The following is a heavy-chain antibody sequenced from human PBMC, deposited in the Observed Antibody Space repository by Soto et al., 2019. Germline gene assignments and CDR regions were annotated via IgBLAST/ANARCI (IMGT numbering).Heavy chain of an antibody. CDR2: IIPISGTA. V-gene: IGHV1-69*06. J-gene: IGHJ4*02. D-gene: IGHD2-21*02. CDR3: ARDMTVFTVPYFDY. Sequence: QVQLVQSGAEVKKPGSSVKVSCKASGGSSKNYVISWVRQAPGQGLEWMGGIIPISGTADYAQKFQGRLTITADKSTNTAYMELSSLRSEDTAVYYCARDMTVFTVPYFDYWGQGTLVTVSS. CDR1: GGSSKNYV.